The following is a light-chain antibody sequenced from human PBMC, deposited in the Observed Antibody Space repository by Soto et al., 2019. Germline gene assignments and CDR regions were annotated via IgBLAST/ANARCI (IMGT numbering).Light chain of an antibody. CDR3: QQYGSSPGT. Sequence: EIVITQFPATLSLSPGERTTLSCRASQSVSSSYLAWYQQKPGQAPRLLIYGASNRATGIPDRFSGSGSGTDFTLTISRLEPEDFAVYYCQQYGSSPGTFGQGTKVDIK. J-gene: IGKJ1*01. CDR2: GAS. V-gene: IGKV3-20*01. CDR1: QSVSSSY.